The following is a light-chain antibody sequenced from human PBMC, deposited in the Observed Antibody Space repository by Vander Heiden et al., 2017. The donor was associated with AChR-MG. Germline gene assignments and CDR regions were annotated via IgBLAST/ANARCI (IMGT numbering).Light chain of an antibody. J-gene: IGLJ2*01. CDR2: EVK. V-gene: IGLV2-8*01. CDR3: SSYADSSNVV. Sequence: QSALTQPPSASGSPGQSVTISCSGTSSDIGAYNYVSWYQQHPGKAPKLMRLEVKKRPSGVPDRVSGSKSGNKASLTVSGLRAENEADDDCSSYADSSNVVFGGGTKLTVL. CDR1: SSDIGAYNY.